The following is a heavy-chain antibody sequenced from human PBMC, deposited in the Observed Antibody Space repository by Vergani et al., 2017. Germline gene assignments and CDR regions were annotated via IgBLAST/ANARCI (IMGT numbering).Heavy chain of an antibody. CDR2: ISGSGGST. Sequence: EVQLLESGGDLVQPGGSLRLSCAASGFTFNHYAMNWVRQAPGKGLEWVSGISGSGGSTYYAGSVKGRFTISRDSSKNTLYLQMNSLSAGDTAVYYWAKANPRNSGYDYLYYYHAMDVWGKGTTVTVSS. D-gene: IGHD5-12*01. CDR1: GFTFNHYA. V-gene: IGHV3-23*01. J-gene: IGHJ6*04. CDR3: AKANPRNSGYDYLYYYHAMDV.